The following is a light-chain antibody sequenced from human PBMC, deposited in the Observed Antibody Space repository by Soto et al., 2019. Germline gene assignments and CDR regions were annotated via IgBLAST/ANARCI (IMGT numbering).Light chain of an antibody. V-gene: IGLV2-14*01. CDR2: EVS. Sequence: QSALTQPASVSGSPGQSITISCTGTSSDVGGYDYVSWYQQHPGKAPKLMIYEVSDRPLGVSNRFSGSKSGNTASLTISGLQAEDEADYYCSSYTSSSTLPYVFGSGTKLTVL. CDR3: SSYTSSSTLPYV. J-gene: IGLJ1*01. CDR1: SSDVGGYDY.